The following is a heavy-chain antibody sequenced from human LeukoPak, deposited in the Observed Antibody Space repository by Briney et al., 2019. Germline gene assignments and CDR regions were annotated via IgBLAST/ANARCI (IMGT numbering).Heavy chain of an antibody. J-gene: IGHJ5*02. CDR3: ARDDSGYSGFDP. V-gene: IGHV4-34*01. CDR2: INHSGST. Sequence: SETLSLTCAVYGGSFSGYYWSWIRQPPGKGLEWIGEINHSGSTNYNPSLKSRVTISVDTSKNQFSLRLSSVTAADTAVYYCARDDSGYSGFDPWGQGTLVTVSS. D-gene: IGHD3-22*01. CDR1: GGSFSGYY.